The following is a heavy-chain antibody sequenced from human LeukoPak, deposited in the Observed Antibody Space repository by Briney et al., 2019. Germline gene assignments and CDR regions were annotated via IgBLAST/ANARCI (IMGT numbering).Heavy chain of an antibody. Sequence: GGSLRLSCAASGFTFSSYAMHWVRQAPGKGLEWVAVISYDGSNKYYADSVKGRFTISRDNSKNTLYLQMNSLRAEDTAIYYCAKLTGDQDYWGQGTLVTVSS. CDR3: AKLTGDQDY. V-gene: IGHV3-30-3*01. CDR2: ISYDGSNK. J-gene: IGHJ4*02. D-gene: IGHD7-27*01. CDR1: GFTFSSYA.